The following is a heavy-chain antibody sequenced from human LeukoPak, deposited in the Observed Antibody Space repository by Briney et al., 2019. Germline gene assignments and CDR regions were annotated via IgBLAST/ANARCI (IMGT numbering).Heavy chain of an antibody. D-gene: IGHD6-13*01. CDR3: AREIAAADQSDAFDAFDI. Sequence: ASVKVSCKASGYTFTGYYMHWGRQAPGQGLEWVGWIDPNSGSTNYAQKFQGRVTMTRDTSISTAYMELSRLRSDDTAVYYCAREIAAADQSDAFDAFDIWGQGTMVTVSS. CDR1: GYTFTGYY. V-gene: IGHV1-2*02. J-gene: IGHJ3*02. CDR2: IDPNSGST.